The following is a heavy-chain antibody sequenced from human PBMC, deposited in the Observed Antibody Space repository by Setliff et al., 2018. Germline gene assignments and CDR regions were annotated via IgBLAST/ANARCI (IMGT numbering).Heavy chain of an antibody. CDR1: GFTFRGFA. CDR3: VRDSSADYYDNDYFKY. Sequence: GGSLRLSCAASGFTFRGFAMHWVRQAPGKGLEWVAFIRHDESDIYYTNSVKGRFTVSRDNSKDTLYLQMNILRPEDTALYYCVRDSSADYYDNDYFKYWGQGALVTVSS. V-gene: IGHV3-30*02. J-gene: IGHJ1*01. CDR2: IRHDESDI. D-gene: IGHD2-21*02.